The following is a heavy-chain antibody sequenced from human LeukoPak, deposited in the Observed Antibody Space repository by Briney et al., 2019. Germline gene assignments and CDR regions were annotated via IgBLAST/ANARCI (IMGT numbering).Heavy chain of an antibody. Sequence: GGSLRLSCVASGFTFSSYGMHWVRQAPGKGLEWVAVIRYDGSNKYYADSVKGRFTISRDNSKNTLYLQMNSLRAEDTAVYYCARAPHYSNYGPYYYGMDVWGQGTTVTVSS. CDR2: IRYDGSNK. V-gene: IGHV3-33*01. D-gene: IGHD4-11*01. CDR1: GFTFSSYG. J-gene: IGHJ6*02. CDR3: ARAPHYSNYGPYYYGMDV.